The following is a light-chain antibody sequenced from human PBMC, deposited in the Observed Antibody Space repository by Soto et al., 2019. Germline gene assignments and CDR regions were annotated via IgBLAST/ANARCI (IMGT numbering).Light chain of an antibody. J-gene: IGKJ2*03. V-gene: IGKV1-33*01. CDR2: DAS. CDR1: QDITNY. Sequence: DIQMTQSPPSLSASVGDRVTITCQASQDITNYLTWYQQKPGKAPTLLIYDASNLETGVPSRFSGSGSGTDFVFTISSRQPEDAATYYCQQYDNLPPFSFGQGTKLEIK. CDR3: QQYDNLPPFS.